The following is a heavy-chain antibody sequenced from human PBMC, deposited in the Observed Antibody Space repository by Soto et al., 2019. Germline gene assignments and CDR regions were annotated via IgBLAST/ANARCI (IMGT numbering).Heavy chain of an antibody. Sequence: PGGSLRLSRGASGLSFSSYAMSLVRQAPGKGLEWVSAISGSGGSTYYADSVKGRFTISRDNSKNTLYLQMNSLRAEDTAVYYCAKGGSRYCSSTSCLYYMDVWGKGTTVTVSS. CDR2: ISGSGGST. D-gene: IGHD2-2*01. V-gene: IGHV3-23*01. CDR3: AKGGSRYCSSTSCLYYMDV. J-gene: IGHJ6*03. CDR1: GLSFSSYA.